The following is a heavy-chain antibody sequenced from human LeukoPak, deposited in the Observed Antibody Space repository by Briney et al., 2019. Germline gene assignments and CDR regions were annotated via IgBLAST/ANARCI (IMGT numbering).Heavy chain of an antibody. J-gene: IGHJ4*02. CDR2: IYYSGNT. Sequence: PSETLSLTCTASGGSISSYYWSWIRQPPGKGLEWIGYIYYSGNTNYNPSLKSRVTISVDTSKNQFSLKLSSVTAADTAVYYRARSGALTGYLYWGQGTLVTVSS. V-gene: IGHV4-59*01. CDR3: ARSGALTGYLY. CDR1: GGSISSYY. D-gene: IGHD3-9*01.